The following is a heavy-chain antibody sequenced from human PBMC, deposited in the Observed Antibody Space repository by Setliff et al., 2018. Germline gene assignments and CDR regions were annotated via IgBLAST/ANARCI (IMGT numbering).Heavy chain of an antibody. CDR2: VYCSGST. CDR1: DFSVSSNYY. Sequence: KASETLSLTCAVSDFSVSSNYYWGWIRQPPGKGLEWIANVYCSGSTYYSPSLKSRVTMSVDTSKNQFSLNLYSVTAADTAVYYCARTSSGRYFDLWGRGTLVTVSS. V-gene: IGHV4-38-2*01. CDR3: ARTSSGRYFDL. J-gene: IGHJ2*01.